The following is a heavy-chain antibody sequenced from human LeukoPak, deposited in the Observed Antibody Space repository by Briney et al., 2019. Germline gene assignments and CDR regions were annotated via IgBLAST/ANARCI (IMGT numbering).Heavy chain of an antibody. CDR3: ARDGPPPGAGDFDY. J-gene: IGHJ4*02. V-gene: IGHV3-48*01. Sequence: GGSLRLSCAASGSTFSSYSMGWVRQAPGKGLEWVSYIGSTTIYADSVKGRFTISRDNAKNSLYLQMNSLRAEDTAVYYCARDGPPPGAGDFDYWGQGTPVTVSS. CDR1: GSTFSSYS. D-gene: IGHD3-10*01. CDR2: IGSTTI.